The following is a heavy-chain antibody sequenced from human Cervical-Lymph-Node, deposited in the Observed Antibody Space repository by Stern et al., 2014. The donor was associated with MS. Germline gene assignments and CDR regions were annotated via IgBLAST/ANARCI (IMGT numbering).Heavy chain of an antibody. Sequence: VQLVESGPGLVKPSETLSLTCTISGGSVNSNRYYWGWIRQPPGKGLEWIGIIYYSGATFYNPSLKSRVSISMDTSKDQFSLHLSSVTAADTAVYYCGRAGLDDTFDVWGQGTMVTVSS. CDR2: IYYSGAT. CDR1: GGSVNSNRYY. CDR3: GRAGLDDTFDV. J-gene: IGHJ3*01. V-gene: IGHV4-39*01. D-gene: IGHD3/OR15-3a*01.